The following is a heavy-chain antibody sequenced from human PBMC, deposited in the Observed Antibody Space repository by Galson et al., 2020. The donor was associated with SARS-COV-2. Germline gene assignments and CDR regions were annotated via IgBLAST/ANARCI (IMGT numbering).Heavy chain of an antibody. CDR3: ARDGGATRPLYFYYGMDV. CDR1: GGTFSNDA. D-gene: IGHD1-26*01. CDR2: FAPIFETP. V-gene: IGHV1-69*01. J-gene: IGHJ6*02. Sequence: VKVSCKASGGTFSNDAFSWVRQAPGQGPEWMGGFAPIFETPIYAQKFQDRVTITADESTSTVYMELSGLRSEDTAVYYCARDGGATRPLYFYYGMDVWGQGTTVTVSS.